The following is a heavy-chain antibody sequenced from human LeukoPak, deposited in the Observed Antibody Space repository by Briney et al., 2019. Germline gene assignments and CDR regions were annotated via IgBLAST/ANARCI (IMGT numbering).Heavy chain of an antibody. CDR2: ISSSSSYI. CDR3: ARDSGIAVAGSFDY. J-gene: IGHJ4*02. Sequence: GGSLRLSCAASGFTFSSYSMNWVRQAPGKGLEWVSSISSSSSYIYYADSVKGRFTISRDNAKNSLYLQMNSLRAEDTAVYYCARDSGIAVAGSFDYWGQGTLVTVSS. V-gene: IGHV3-21*01. D-gene: IGHD6-19*01. CDR1: GFTFSSYS.